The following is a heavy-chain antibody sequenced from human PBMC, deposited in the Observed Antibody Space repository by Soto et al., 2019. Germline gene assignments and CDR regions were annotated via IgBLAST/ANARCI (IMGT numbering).Heavy chain of an antibody. CDR2: ISGSDGKT. CDR3: ARWSYLDY. V-gene: IGHV3-23*01. D-gene: IGHD3-3*01. Sequence: GGSLRLSCAATGFSFGSYALSWVRQAPGKGLEWVSTISGSDGKTFYADSVKGRFSISRDTSQSTLYLQMNSLRADDTAMYYCARWSYLDYWGQGTRVTVSS. CDR1: GFSFGSYA. J-gene: IGHJ4*02.